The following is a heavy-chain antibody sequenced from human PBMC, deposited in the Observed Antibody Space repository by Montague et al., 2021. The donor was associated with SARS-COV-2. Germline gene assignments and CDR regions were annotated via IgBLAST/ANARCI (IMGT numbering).Heavy chain of an antibody. Sequence: SETLSLTCTVSPVSDGPIRSSTYSWGWIRQSPGKGLEWIGSIDYSVNTYYNPPLTSRVTMSEDTSKSQLSLRVRSVTAADTAIYYCARDFYSRSWFKYWGQGTLVTVSS. CDR3: ARDFYSRSWFKY. V-gene: IGHV4-39*02. CDR2: IDYSVNT. CDR1: PVSDGPIRSSTYS. J-gene: IGHJ1*01. D-gene: IGHD6-13*01.